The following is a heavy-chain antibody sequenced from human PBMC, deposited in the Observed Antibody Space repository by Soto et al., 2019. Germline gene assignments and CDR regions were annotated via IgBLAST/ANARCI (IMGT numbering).Heavy chain of an antibody. CDR2: INPNSGGT. D-gene: IGHD5-12*01. CDR3: ARVQMATSLWRAYYYYGMDV. CDR1: GYTFTGYY. Sequence: GASVEVSCKASGYTFTGYYMHWVRQSPGQGLEWMGWINPNSGGTNYAQKFQGWVTMTRDTSISTAYMELSRLRSDDTAVYYCARVQMATSLWRAYYYYGMDVWGQGTTVTVSS. V-gene: IGHV1-2*04. J-gene: IGHJ6*02.